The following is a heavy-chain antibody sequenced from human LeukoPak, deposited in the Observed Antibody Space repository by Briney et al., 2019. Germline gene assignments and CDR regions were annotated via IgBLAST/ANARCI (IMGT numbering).Heavy chain of an antibody. J-gene: IGHJ4*02. CDR2: IYYSGST. D-gene: IGHD3-10*01. Sequence: PSEPLSLTCTVSGGSLTSYYWRWIREPPGEGLEWIGYIYYSGSTNYNPPLKSRVTISVDTSKNQFSLKLSSVIAADTAVYYCASTEYYYGSGSYQYYFDYWGQGTLVTVSS. CDR3: ASTEYYYGSGSYQYYFDY. CDR1: GGSLTSYY. V-gene: IGHV4-59*01.